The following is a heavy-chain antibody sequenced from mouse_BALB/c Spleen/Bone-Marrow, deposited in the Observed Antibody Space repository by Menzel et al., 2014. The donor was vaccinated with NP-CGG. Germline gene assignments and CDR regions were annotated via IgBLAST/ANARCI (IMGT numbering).Heavy chain of an antibody. CDR1: GFTYSSYA. V-gene: IGHV5-6-5*01. J-gene: IGHJ4*01. Sequence: EVQVVESGGGLAKPGGSLKLSCAASGFTYSSYAMSWVRQTPEKRLEWVASISSGGSTYYPDSVKGRFTISRDNARNILYLQMSSLRSEDTAMYYCAREEYGQKVYAMDYWGQGTSVTVSS. D-gene: IGHD2-10*02. CDR3: AREEYGQKVYAMDY. CDR2: ISSGGST.